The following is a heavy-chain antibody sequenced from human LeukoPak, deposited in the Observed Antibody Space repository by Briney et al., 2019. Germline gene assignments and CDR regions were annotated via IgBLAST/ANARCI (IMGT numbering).Heavy chain of an antibody. CDR2: VYYSGNT. J-gene: IGHJ4*02. CDR1: GGAIRSYY. Sequence: SETLSLTCTVSGGAIRSYYWSWIRQPPGKGLEWVAYVYYSGNTNYNPSLRNRVTTSVDTSKNQFSLHLSSVTAADTAVYYCVNLHYDLWIPYWGRGTLVTVSS. D-gene: IGHD3-3*01. V-gene: IGHV4-59*08. CDR3: VNLHYDLWIPY.